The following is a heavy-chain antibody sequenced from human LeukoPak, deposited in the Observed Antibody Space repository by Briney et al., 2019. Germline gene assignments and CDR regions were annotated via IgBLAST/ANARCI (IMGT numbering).Heavy chain of an antibody. CDR3: AKDVSYSSSWYHLDY. D-gene: IGHD6-13*01. J-gene: IGHJ4*02. CDR1: GFTFDDYA. V-gene: IGHV3-9*01. CDR2: ISWNSGSI. Sequence: PGRSLRLSCAASGFTFDDYAMHWVRQAPGKGLEWVSGISWNSGSIGYADPVKGRFTISRDNAKNSLYLQMNSLRAEDTALYYCAKDVSYSSSWYHLDYWGQGTLVTVSS.